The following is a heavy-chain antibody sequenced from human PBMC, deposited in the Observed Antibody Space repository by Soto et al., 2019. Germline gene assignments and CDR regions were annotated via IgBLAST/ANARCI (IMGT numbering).Heavy chain of an antibody. CDR2: IYYSGGT. Sequence: QVQLQESGPGLVKPSQTLSLTCTVSGGSISSGGYYWSWIRQHPGNGLEYIGYIYYSGGTYYIPSLKGRVAISVDSSKNQLSLTLTSVTAADTAVYYCAAEVGFGPLFDYWCQGTLVTVSS. CDR1: GGSISSGGYY. CDR3: AAEVGFGPLFDY. D-gene: IGHD3-3*01. V-gene: IGHV4-31*03. J-gene: IGHJ4*02.